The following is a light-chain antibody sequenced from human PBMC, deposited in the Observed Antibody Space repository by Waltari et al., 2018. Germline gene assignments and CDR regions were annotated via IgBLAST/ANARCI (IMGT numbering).Light chain of an antibody. CDR3: QTWGTGIRV. J-gene: IGLJ3*02. CDR2: LNSDGTH. CDR1: SGHSNYA. Sequence: QLVLTQSPSASASLGASVKLTCTLSSGHSNYAIAWHQQQPEKGPRYWMKLNSDGTHNTGDGLPDRFSGSSSGAERYLTIASLQSEDDADYYCQTWGTGIRVFGGGTKLTVL. V-gene: IGLV4-69*01.